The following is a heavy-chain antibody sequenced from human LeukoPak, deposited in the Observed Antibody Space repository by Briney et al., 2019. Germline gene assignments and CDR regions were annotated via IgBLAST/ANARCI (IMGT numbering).Heavy chain of an antibody. CDR3: SKDAYTGAFDI. Sequence: PGGSLRLSCAASGFTFNSYAVGWIRQAPGKGLEWVSSISGGGDSAYYADSVKGRFTISRDNSKNTLYLQMNSLRAEDTAVYYCSKDAYTGAFDIRGQRTMVSVSS. CDR1: GFTFNSYA. J-gene: IGHJ3*02. CDR2: ISGGGDSA. D-gene: IGHD3-16*01. V-gene: IGHV3-23*01.